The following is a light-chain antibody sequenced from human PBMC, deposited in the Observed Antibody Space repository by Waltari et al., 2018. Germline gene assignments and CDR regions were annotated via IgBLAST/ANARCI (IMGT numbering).Light chain of an antibody. CDR2: DVS. J-gene: IGLJ2*01. V-gene: IGLV2-14*03. Sequence: QSALTQPASVSGSPGQSITISCTGTSSAVGGYESVSWYQQHPGEAPKLLIFDVSNRPSGVSTRFSGSKSANTASLTISGLQGGDEAFYYCSSYTSTTSVVFGGGTKLTVL. CDR1: SSAVGGYES. CDR3: SSYTSTTSVV.